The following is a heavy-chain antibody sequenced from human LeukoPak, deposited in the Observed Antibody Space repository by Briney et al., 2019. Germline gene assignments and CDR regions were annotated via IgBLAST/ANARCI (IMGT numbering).Heavy chain of an antibody. V-gene: IGHV2-5*02. CDR1: GFSLSISGVS. CDR3: AHRRDDIFTAYYLGFDS. J-gene: IGHJ4*02. CDR2: IYWDDDK. Sequence: SGPTLVKPTQTLTLTCTFSGFSLSISGVSVGWIRQPPGKALEWLALIYWDDDKRYSPSLTSRLTITKDTSKKQVVLTMTNMDPVDTATYYCAHRRDDIFTAYYLGFDSWGQGTLVTVSS. D-gene: IGHD3-9*01.